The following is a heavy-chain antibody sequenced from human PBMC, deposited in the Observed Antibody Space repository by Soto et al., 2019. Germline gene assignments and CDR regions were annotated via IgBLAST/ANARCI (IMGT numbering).Heavy chain of an antibody. D-gene: IGHD6-13*01. Sequence: SVKVSCKASGGTFSSYTISWVRQAPGQGLEWMGRIIPILGIANYAQKFQGRVTITADKSTSTAYMELSSLRSEDTAVYYCARGSDSSPEYNWFDPSGQGTLVTVSS. CDR2: IIPILGIA. CDR1: GGTFSSYT. V-gene: IGHV1-69*02. CDR3: ARGSDSSPEYNWFDP. J-gene: IGHJ5*02.